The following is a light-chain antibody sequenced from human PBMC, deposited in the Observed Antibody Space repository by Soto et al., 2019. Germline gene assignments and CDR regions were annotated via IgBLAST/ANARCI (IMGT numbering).Light chain of an antibody. CDR2: DVS. CDR1: SSDVGGYNY. CDR3: SSYTSSTTYV. Sequence: QSVLTQPASVSASPGQSIAISCTGSSSDVGGYNYVSWYQQHPGKAPKLMIYDVSNRPSGVSNRFSGSKSGNTASLTISGLQAEDEADYYCSSYTSSTTYVFGAGTKVTAL. V-gene: IGLV2-14*01. J-gene: IGLJ1*01.